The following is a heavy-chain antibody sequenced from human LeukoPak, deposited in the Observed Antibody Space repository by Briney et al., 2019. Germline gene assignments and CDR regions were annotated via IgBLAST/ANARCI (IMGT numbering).Heavy chain of an antibody. V-gene: IGHV3-30*02. D-gene: IGHD7-27*01. J-gene: IGHJ5*02. Sequence: GGSLRLSCVGSGLTFSWHWVRQVPGKGLEWLTFIRHDGTDQHYADSVRGRFTISRDNSKNTVYLQMNSLRPEDTALYYCAKDGNWASVSWGQGTLVTVSS. CDR3: AKDGNWASVS. CDR2: IRHDGTDQ. CDR1: GLTFSW.